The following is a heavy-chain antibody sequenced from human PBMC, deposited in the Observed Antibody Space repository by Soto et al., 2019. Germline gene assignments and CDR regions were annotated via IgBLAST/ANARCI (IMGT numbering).Heavy chain of an antibody. J-gene: IGHJ5*02. D-gene: IGHD5-12*01. CDR3: ARHHGPTTSENWFEP. Sequence: QVHLVQSGVEVKTPGASVKVSCQASGYTFFTYDISWVRQAPGPGVEWMGGISTYSGDTQYAQKFQGRVTMTTDTSTTTAYLELRSLRSDDTAVYYCARHHGPTTSENWFEPWGQGTLVTVSS. V-gene: IGHV1-18*01. CDR2: ISTYSGDT. CDR1: GYTFFTYD.